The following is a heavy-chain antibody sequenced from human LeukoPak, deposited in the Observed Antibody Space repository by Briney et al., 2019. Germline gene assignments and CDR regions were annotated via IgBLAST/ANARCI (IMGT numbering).Heavy chain of an antibody. J-gene: IGHJ6*03. Sequence: SETLSLTCTVSGGSISSSSYYWGWIRQPPGKGLEWIGSIYYSGSTYYNPSLKSRVTISVDTSKNQFPLKLSSVTAADTAVYYCARGLVLLWFGEPLYMDVWGKGTTVTVSS. CDR1: GGSISSSSYY. CDR2: IYYSGST. CDR3: ARGLVLLWFGEPLYMDV. D-gene: IGHD3-10*01. V-gene: IGHV4-39*06.